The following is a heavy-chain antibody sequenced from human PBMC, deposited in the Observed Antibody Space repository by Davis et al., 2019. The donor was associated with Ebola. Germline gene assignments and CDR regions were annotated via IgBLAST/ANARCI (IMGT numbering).Heavy chain of an antibody. V-gene: IGHV1-46*01. CDR3: ARGGVAYSDLDY. CDR2: INPSGGNT. Sequence: ASVTVSCKASGYTFTSYYMHWVRQAPGQGLEWMGIINPSGGNTGYAQKFQGRVTMTRENSMSTAYMELSSLRSEDTAVYFCARGGVAYSDLDYWGQGTLVAVSS. J-gene: IGHJ4*02. CDR1: GYTFTSYY. D-gene: IGHD2-21*01.